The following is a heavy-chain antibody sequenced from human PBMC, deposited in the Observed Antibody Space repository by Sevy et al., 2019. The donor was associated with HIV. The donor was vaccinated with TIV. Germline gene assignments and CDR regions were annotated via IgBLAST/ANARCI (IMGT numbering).Heavy chain of an antibody. CDR3: ASSFLGRAFGGVIVNYFDY. Sequence: GGSLRLSCAASGFTFSSYWMSWVRQAPGKGLEWVANIKQDGSEKCYVDSVKGRFTISRDNAKNSLYLQMNSLRAEDTAVYYCASSFLGRAFGGVIVNYFDYWGQGTLVTVSS. D-gene: IGHD3-16*02. CDR2: IKQDGSEK. J-gene: IGHJ4*02. V-gene: IGHV3-7*01. CDR1: GFTFSSYW.